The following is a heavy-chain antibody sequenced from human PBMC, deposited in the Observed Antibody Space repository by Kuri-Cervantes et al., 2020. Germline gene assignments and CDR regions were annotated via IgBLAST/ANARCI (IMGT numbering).Heavy chain of an antibody. Sequence: GESLKISCAASGFIFGAYNMNWVRQAPGKGPEWVSHISSSNLVTYYADSVKCRFIISRDKAKNSLYLQMNSLRAEDTAVYYCARAGDYGSFGYWGQGTLVTVSS. CDR1: GFIFGAYN. CDR2: ISSSNLVT. V-gene: IGHV3-48*01. CDR3: ARAGDYGSFGY. D-gene: IGHD4-17*01. J-gene: IGHJ4*02.